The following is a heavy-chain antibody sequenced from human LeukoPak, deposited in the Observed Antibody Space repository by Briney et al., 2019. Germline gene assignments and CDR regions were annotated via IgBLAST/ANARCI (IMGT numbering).Heavy chain of an antibody. CDR2: IYTSGST. CDR1: GSSISSYY. V-gene: IGHV4-4*09. CDR3: ARAYDYVWGSYRTAEYFQH. D-gene: IGHD3-16*02. Sequence: SETLSLTCTVSGSSISSYYWSWIRQPPGKGLEWIGYIYTSGSTNYNPSLKSRVTISVDTSKNQFSLKLSSVTAADTAVYYCARAYDYVWGSYRTAEYFQHWGQGTLVTVSS. J-gene: IGHJ1*01.